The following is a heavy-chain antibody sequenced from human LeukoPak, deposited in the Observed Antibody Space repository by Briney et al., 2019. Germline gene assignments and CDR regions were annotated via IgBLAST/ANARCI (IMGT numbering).Heavy chain of an antibody. Sequence: PGRSLRLSCAPSGFTFSGYAIHWVRQAPGKGLEWVAVISYDGSNKYYADSVKGRFTISRDSSKNTLCLQMNSLRAEDTALYYCARGAFRLARGVTTDYWGQGTLVTVSS. V-gene: IGHV3-30-3*01. CDR2: ISYDGSNK. J-gene: IGHJ4*02. D-gene: IGHD3-10*01. CDR1: GFTFSGYA. CDR3: ARGAFRLARGVTTDY.